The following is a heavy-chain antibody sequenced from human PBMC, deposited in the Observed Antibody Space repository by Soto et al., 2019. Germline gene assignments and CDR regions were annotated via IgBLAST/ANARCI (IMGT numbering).Heavy chain of an antibody. V-gene: IGHV2-5*02. Sequence: QITLKESGPTLVKPTQTLTLTCTFSGFSLSTSGVGVGWIRQPPGKALEWLALIYWDDGKHYSPSLKSRLTITKDTPKTQVVLTMTNMDPVDTATYSCAHRIIAVVFDYWGQGTLVTVSS. D-gene: IGHD6-19*01. CDR1: GFSLSTSGVG. CDR2: IYWDDGK. CDR3: AHRIIAVVFDY. J-gene: IGHJ4*02.